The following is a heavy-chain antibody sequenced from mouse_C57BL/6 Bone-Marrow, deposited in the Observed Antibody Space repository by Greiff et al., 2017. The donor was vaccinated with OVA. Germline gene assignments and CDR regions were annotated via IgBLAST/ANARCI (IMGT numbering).Heavy chain of an antibody. CDR2: IWSGGST. CDR1: GFSLTSYG. Sequence: VQLKESGPGLVQPSQSLSITCTVSGFSLTSYGVHWVRQPPGKGLEWLGVIWSGGSTDYNAAFISRLSISKDNSKSQVFFKMNSLQADDTAIYYCAKTGFSTTVVATLDWYFDVWGTGTTVTVSS. V-gene: IGHV2-4*01. D-gene: IGHD1-1*01. J-gene: IGHJ1*03. CDR3: AKTGFSTTVVATLDWYFDV.